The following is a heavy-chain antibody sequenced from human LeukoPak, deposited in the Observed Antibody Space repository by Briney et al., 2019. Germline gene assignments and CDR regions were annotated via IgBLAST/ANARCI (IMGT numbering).Heavy chain of an antibody. J-gene: IGHJ6*02. D-gene: IGHD2-21*02. CDR3: ARDCGGDCHNLFYYYYYGMDV. Sequence: ASVKVSCKASGYTFTSYGISWVRQAPGQGLEWMGWISAYNGNTNYAQKLQGRVTMTTDTSTSTAYMELRSLRSDDTAVYYCARDCGGDCHNLFYYYYYGMDVWGQGTTVTVSS. CDR1: GYTFTSYG. V-gene: IGHV1-18*01. CDR2: ISAYNGNT.